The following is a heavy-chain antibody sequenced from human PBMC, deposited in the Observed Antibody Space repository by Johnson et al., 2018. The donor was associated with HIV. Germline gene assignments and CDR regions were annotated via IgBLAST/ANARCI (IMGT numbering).Heavy chain of an antibody. J-gene: IGHJ3*02. CDR3: ARERHYYGSVRPSERQGDAFDI. V-gene: IGHV3-11*04. D-gene: IGHD3-10*01. CDR2: ISSSGNPI. Sequence: HVQLVESGGGLVKPGGSLRLSCAASGFIFSDYYMSWIRQAPGKGLEWVSYISSSGNPIYYADSVKGRFTISRDNAKNSLYLQMNSLRAEDTAVYYCARERHYYGSVRPSERQGDAFDIWGKGTMVTVSS. CDR1: GFIFSDYY.